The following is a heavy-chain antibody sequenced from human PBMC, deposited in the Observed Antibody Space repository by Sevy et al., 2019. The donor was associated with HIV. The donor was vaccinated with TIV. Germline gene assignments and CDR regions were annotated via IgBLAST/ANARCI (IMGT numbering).Heavy chain of an antibody. J-gene: IGHJ4*02. CDR3: TGGQWQHLVRPHCDY. Sequence: GESLKISCTGSGFTFGDYAVSWVRQAPGKGLEGVGCIRSKAYGRTTDYAASVKGRFTILRDDSKSIADLQMNSLKTEDTAVYYCTGGQWQHLVRPHCDYWGQGTLVTVSS. D-gene: IGHD6-13*01. CDR2: IRSKAYGRTT. CDR1: GFTFGDYA. V-gene: IGHV3-49*04.